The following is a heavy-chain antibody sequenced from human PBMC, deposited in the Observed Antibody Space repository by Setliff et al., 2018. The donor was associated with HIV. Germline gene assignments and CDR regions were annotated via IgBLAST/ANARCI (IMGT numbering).Heavy chain of an antibody. CDR1: GGSFSGNH. V-gene: IGHV4-34*12. CDR3: ARLGSHCKNAFCPPN. D-gene: IGHD2-15*01. Sequence: PSETLSLTCTIYGGSFSGNHWSWIRQSPGNGLEWIGVVLYNGGTRYNPSLENRVSMSVDTSKNQVSLRLSSVTAADTAVYYCARLGSHCKNAFCPPNWGQGTLVTVSS. CDR2: VLYNGGT. J-gene: IGHJ4*02.